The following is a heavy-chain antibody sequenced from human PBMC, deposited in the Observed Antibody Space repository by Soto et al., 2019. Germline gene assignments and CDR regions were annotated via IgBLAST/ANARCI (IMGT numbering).Heavy chain of an antibody. V-gene: IGHV1-69*02. D-gene: IGHD4-17*01. CDR1: GGTFSSYT. J-gene: IGHJ4*02. CDR3: ASSSGDSSVGY. Sequence: QVQLVQSGAEVKKPGSSVKVSCKASGGTFSSYTISWVRQAPGQGVEWMGRIIPILGIANYAQKFQGRVTITADKSTSTEYMELSSLRSEDTAVYYCASSSGDSSVGYWGQGTLVTVSS. CDR2: IIPILGIA.